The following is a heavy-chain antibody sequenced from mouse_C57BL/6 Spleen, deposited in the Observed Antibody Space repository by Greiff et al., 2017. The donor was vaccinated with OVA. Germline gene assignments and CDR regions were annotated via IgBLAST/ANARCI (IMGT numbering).Heavy chain of an antibody. CDR2: ISSGSSTI. J-gene: IGHJ1*03. D-gene: IGHD2-4*01. V-gene: IGHV5-17*01. CDR3: ARGYDYDEGYFDV. CDR1: GFTFSDYG. Sequence: EVKLMESGGGLVKPGGSLKLSCAASGFTFSDYGMHWVRQAPEKGLEWVAYISSGSSTIYYADTVKGRFTISRDNAKNTLFLQMTSLRSEDTAMYYCARGYDYDEGYFDVWGTGTTVTVSS.